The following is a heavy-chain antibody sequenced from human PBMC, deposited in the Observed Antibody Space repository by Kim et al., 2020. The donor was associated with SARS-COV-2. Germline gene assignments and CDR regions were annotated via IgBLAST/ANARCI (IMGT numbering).Heavy chain of an antibody. CDR2: ISWNSGSI. D-gene: IGHD6-6*01. V-gene: IGHV3-9*01. CDR3: AKEWDSSSSLNYYGMDV. J-gene: IGHJ6*02. Sequence: GGSLRLSCAASGFTFDDYAMHWVRQAPGKGLEWVSGISWNSGSIGYADSVKGRFTISRDNAKNSLYLQMNSLRAEDTALYYCAKEWDSSSSLNYYGMDVWGQGTTVTVSS. CDR1: GFTFDDYA.